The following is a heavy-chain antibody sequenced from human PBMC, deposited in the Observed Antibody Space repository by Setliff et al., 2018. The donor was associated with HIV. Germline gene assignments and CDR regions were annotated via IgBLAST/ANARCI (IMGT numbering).Heavy chain of an antibody. CDR2: MHPNTGAT. Sequence: ASVKVSCKAAGYTFSDYNIHWMRQAPGQAFEWMGWMHPNTGATSYAQKFQGRVSMTRDMSISTAYMELARLRSDDSAVYYCARDSSGVLSLRYMDVWGKGTTVTVSS. V-gene: IGHV1-2*02. CDR1: GYTFSDYN. CDR3: ARDSSGVLSLRYMDV. D-gene: IGHD3-22*01. J-gene: IGHJ6*03.